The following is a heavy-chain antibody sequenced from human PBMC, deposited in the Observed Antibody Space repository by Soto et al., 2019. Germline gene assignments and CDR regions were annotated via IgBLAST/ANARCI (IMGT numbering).Heavy chain of an antibody. V-gene: IGHV4-30-4*01. Sequence: QVQLQESGPGLVKPSQTLSLICTVSGVSIRSDDYYWTWIRQSPGKGLEWMGYIYYSGSTYYNPSLKSRLTISMDASNSQFSLKLKSVTAADTAVYYCARSTGRYWGQGTLVTVSS. CDR1: GVSIRSDDYY. CDR3: ARSTGRY. D-gene: IGHD2-21*01. J-gene: IGHJ4*02. CDR2: IYYSGST.